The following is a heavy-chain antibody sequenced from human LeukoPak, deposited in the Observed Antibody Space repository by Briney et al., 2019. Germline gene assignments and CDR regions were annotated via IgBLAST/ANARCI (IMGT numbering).Heavy chain of an antibody. CDR1: GGSISSSSYY. J-gene: IGHJ4*02. D-gene: IGHD6-13*01. Sequence: SETLSLTCTVSGGSISSSSYYWGWIRQPPGKGLEWIGSIFYSGSTYYNPSLKSRVTISVDTSKNQFSLKLSSVTAADTAVYYCARGFGDTSSWAFDYWGQGTLVTVSS. V-gene: IGHV4-39*07. CDR3: ARGFGDTSSWAFDY. CDR2: IFYSGST.